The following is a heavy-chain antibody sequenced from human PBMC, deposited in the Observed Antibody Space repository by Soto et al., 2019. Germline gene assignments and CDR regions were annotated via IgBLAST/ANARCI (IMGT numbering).Heavy chain of an antibody. CDR1: GFTFSSYG. CDR2: IWYDGSNK. CDR3: ARDGVAAAGTRCSDL. D-gene: IGHD6-13*01. Sequence: QPGGSLRLSCAASGFTFSSYGMHWVRQAPGKGLEWVAVIWYDGSNKYYADSVKGRFTISRDNSKNTLYLQMNSLRAEDTAVYYCARDGVAAAGTRCSDLCGQGILVTVSS. J-gene: IGHJ5*02. V-gene: IGHV3-33*01.